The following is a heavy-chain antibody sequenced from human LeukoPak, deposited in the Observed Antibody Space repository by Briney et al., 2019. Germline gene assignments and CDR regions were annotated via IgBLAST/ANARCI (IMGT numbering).Heavy chain of an antibody. CDR1: GYTFTGYY. CDR2: INPNSGGT. D-gene: IGHD3-3*01. J-gene: IGHJ6*02. CDR3: ARGSGYYPHYYYGMDV. V-gene: IGHV1-2*04. Sequence: ASVKVSCKASGYTFTGYYMHWVRQAPGQGLEWMGWINPNSGGTNYAQKFQGWVTMTRDTSISTAYMELSRLRSDDTAVYYCARGSGYYPHYYYGMDVWGQGTTVTVSS.